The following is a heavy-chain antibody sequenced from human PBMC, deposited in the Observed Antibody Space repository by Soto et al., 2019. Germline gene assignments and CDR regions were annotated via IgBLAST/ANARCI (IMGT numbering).Heavy chain of an antibody. CDR2: IIPIFGTA. CDR1: VGTFSSYA. CDR3: SRFGRCLQIQVGGAAFDI. D-gene: IGHD1-26*01. V-gene: IGHV1-69*13. J-gene: IGHJ3*02. Sequence: AVKVSCKASVGTFSSYAISWVRQAPGQGLEWMGGIIPIFGTANYAQKFQGRVTITADESASTAYMELSSLRSEGTAVYYCSRFGRCLQIQVGGAAFDIWGQGTMVTVSS.